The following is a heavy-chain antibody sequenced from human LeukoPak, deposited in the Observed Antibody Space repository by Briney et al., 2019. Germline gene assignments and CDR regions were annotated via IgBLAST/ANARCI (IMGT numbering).Heavy chain of an antibody. V-gene: IGHV3-23*01. CDR1: GFTFSSYA. CDR3: AREIGYCSGGSCPSLWYYYYGMDV. Sequence: GGSLRLSCAASGFTFSSYAMSWVRQAPGKGLEWVSAISGSGGSTYHADSVKGRFTISRDNAKNTLYLQMNSLRAEDTAVYYCAREIGYCSGGSCPSLWYYYYGMDVWGQGTTVTVSS. J-gene: IGHJ6*02. CDR2: ISGSGGST. D-gene: IGHD2-15*01.